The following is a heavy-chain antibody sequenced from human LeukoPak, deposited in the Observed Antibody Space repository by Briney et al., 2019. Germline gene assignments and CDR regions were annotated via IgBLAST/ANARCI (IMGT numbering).Heavy chain of an antibody. Sequence: ASVKVSCKASGYTFTSYYMNWVRQAPGQGLEWMGIINPSGGSTSYAQKFQGRVTMTRDTSTSTVYMELSSLRSEDTAVYYCARGLPLTKRTYYYGSGSYYNGHNWFDPWGQGTLVTVSS. J-gene: IGHJ5*02. CDR2: INPSGGST. V-gene: IGHV1-46*01. D-gene: IGHD3-10*01. CDR1: GYTFTSYY. CDR3: ARGLPLTKRTYYYGSGSYYNGHNWFDP.